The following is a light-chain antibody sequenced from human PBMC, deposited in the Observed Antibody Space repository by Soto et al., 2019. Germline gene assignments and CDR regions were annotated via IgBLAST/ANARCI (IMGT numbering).Light chain of an antibody. CDR3: QQLNSYPPGT. CDR1: QGISSY. CDR2: AAS. Sequence: DIPLTQSPSFLSASVGDRVTITCRASQGISSYLAWYQQKPGKAPKLLIYAASTLQSGVPSRFSGSGSGTEFTLTISSLQPEDFATYYCQQLNSYPPGTFGQGTKLEIK. V-gene: IGKV1-9*01. J-gene: IGKJ2*02.